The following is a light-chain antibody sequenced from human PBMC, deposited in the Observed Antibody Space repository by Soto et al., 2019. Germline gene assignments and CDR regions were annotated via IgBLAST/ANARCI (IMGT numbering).Light chain of an antibody. Sequence: QSVLTQPASVSGSPGQSITISCTGTSGDVGGYNYVSWYQQHPGKAPKLMIYEVSNRPSGVSNRFSGSKSGNTASLTISGLQAEDEADYYCTSYISSSTHNYVFGTGTKLTVL. CDR2: EVS. V-gene: IGLV2-14*01. CDR1: SGDVGGYNY. J-gene: IGLJ1*01. CDR3: TSYISSSTHNYV.